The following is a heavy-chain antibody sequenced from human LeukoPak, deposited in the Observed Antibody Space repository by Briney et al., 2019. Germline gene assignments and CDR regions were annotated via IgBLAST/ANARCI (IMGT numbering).Heavy chain of an antibody. CDR3: ARQDGKGLLPSYNWLDG. CDR2: IYPGDSAT. Sequence: GEPLKISCKGSGYSFTNYWIGWVRQMPGKGLDWMGIIYPGDSATRYGPSFRGQATISADKSINTAYLQWSRPKASETAIYYCARQDGKGLLPSYNWLDGGGQGSLV. V-gene: IGHV5-51*01. D-gene: IGHD2-15*01. CDR1: GYSFTNYW. J-gene: IGHJ5*02.